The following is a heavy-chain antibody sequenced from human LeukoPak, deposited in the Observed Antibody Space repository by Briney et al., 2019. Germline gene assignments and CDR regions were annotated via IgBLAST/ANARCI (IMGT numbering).Heavy chain of an antibody. D-gene: IGHD5-12*01. CDR1: GYTFNGYD. Sequence: RASVKVSCKASGYTFNGYDLNWVRQATGQGLEWMGWMNPNSGNTGYAQKFQGRVTMTRDTSISTAYMELSSLTSEDTAVYYCARVEFNGGYSHVYWGHGTLVTVSS. J-gene: IGHJ4*01. CDR2: MNPNSGNT. V-gene: IGHV1-8*01. CDR3: ARVEFNGGYSHVY.